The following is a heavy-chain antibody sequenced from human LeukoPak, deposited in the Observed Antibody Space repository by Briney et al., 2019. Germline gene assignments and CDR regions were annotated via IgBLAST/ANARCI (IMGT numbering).Heavy chain of an antibody. J-gene: IGHJ4*02. CDR3: ARDKEAAVDFWSGYYPL. Sequence: PWVTLSLSCAASGFTFNSFWMGWVRQAPGQGWEGVTNIKRDGSEKYYGDSVKGRFTISRDNAKNSLNLQRTSVRAEDTAVYYCARDKEAAVDFWSGYYPLWGQGTLVTVSS. D-gene: IGHD3-3*01. CDR2: IKRDGSEK. CDR1: GFTFNSFW. V-gene: IGHV3-7*01.